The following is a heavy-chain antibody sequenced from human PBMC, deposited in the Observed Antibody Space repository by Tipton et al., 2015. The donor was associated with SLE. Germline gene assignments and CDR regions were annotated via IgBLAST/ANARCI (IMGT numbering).Heavy chain of an antibody. CDR3: ARDPTMWGYFEY. V-gene: IGHV4-39*07. CDR2: IYYTGST. Sequence: TLSLTCIVSGGSISSSSYYWGWIRQPPGKGLEWIGSIYYTGSTNYNPSLRSRVTISVDTSKNQFSLKMSSVTAEDTAVYYCARDPTMWGYFEYWGQGTLVAVSS. CDR1: GGSISSSSYY. J-gene: IGHJ4*02. D-gene: IGHD5-12*01.